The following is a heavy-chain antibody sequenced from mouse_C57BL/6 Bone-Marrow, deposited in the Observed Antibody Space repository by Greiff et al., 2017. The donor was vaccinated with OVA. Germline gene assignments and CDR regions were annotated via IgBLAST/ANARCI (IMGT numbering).Heavy chain of an antibody. CDR1: GYSITSGYY. D-gene: IGHD1-1*01. CDR2: ISYDGSN. Sequence: ESGPGLVKPSQSLSLTCSVTGYSITSGYYWNWIRQFPGNKLEWMGYISYDGSNNYNPSLKNRISITRDTSKNQFFLKLNSVTTEDTATYYCAREGTVAPFDYWGQGTTLTVSS. J-gene: IGHJ2*01. CDR3: AREGTVAPFDY. V-gene: IGHV3-6*01.